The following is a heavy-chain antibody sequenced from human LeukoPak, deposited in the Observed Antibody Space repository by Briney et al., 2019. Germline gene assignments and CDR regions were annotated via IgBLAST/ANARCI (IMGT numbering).Heavy chain of an antibody. D-gene: IGHD2-21*02. J-gene: IGHJ4*02. Sequence: PGGSLRLSCAASGFTFSSYWMSWVRQAPGKGLEWVANIKQDGSEKYHVDSVKGRFTISRDNARNSLYLQMNSLRAEDTAVYYCARSPRVIGDSHFDYWGQGTLVTVSS. CDR3: ARSPRVIGDSHFDY. CDR2: IKQDGSEK. CDR1: GFTFSSYW. V-gene: IGHV3-7*01.